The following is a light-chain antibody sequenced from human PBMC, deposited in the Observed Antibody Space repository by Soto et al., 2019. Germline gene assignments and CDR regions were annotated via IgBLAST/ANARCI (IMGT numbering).Light chain of an antibody. J-gene: IGKJ4*01. CDR2: DAS. Sequence: DIQMTQSPSSLSASVGDRVTITCQASQDISNYLNWYQQKPGKAPKLLIYDASNWEKGVPSRFSGSGSGTDFTFTISSLQPEDIATYYCQQYDNLPLTFGGGTKVEIK. CDR1: QDISNY. CDR3: QQYDNLPLT. V-gene: IGKV1-33*01.